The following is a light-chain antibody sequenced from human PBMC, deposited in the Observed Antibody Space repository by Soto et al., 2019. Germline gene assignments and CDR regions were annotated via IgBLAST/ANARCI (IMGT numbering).Light chain of an antibody. Sequence: DIQMTQSPSSLSASVGDRVTITCRAIQGISNYLAWYQQKPGKVPKLLIYAASTLQSGVPSRFSGSGSGTDFPLSISSLQPEEVASGDCQKYNSAPVITFGQGTKVYIK. J-gene: IGKJ3*01. V-gene: IGKV1-27*01. CDR2: AAS. CDR1: QGISNY. CDR3: QKYNSAPVIT.